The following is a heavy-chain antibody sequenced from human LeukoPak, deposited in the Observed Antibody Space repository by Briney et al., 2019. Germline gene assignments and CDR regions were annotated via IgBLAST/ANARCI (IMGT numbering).Heavy chain of an antibody. CDR2: ISSSGSNI. CDR3: APTYSYDTSGSIN. J-gene: IGHJ4*02. V-gene: IGHV3-11*04. D-gene: IGHD3-22*01. CDR1: GFTFSDYY. Sequence: GGSLRLSCAASGFTFSDYYMSWIRQAPGKGLEWVAYISSSGSNIHYADSVKGRFTISRDNAKNSLYLQMNTLRAEDTAVYYCAPTYSYDTSGSINWGQGTLVTVSS.